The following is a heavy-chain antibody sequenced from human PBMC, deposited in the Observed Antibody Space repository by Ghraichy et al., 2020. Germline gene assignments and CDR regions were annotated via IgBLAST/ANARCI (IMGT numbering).Heavy chain of an antibody. CDR3: AREWGDAFDV. CDR2: ISPDSGGS. CDR1: GYTFTGYY. V-gene: IGHV1-2*02. J-gene: IGHJ3*01. D-gene: IGHD1-26*01. Sequence: ASVKVSCKTSGYTFTGYYIHWVRQAPGQGLEWMGWISPDSGGSKCAQNFQGRLNITRDTSITTAFMELSGVISDDTAMYYCAREWGDAFDVWGQGTAVTVSS.